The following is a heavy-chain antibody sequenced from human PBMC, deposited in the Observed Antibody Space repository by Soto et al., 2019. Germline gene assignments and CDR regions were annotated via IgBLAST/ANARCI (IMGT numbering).Heavy chain of an antibody. CDR1: GYSFTSYW. V-gene: IGHV5-10-1*01. CDR2: IDPSDSYT. Sequence: SGESLKISCKGSGYSFTSYWISWVRQMPGKGLEWMGRIDPSDSYTNYSPSFQGHVTISADKSISTAYLQWSSLKASDTAMYYCARLDCSGGSCTFYYYGMDVWGQGTTVTVSS. J-gene: IGHJ6*02. D-gene: IGHD2-15*01. CDR3: ARLDCSGGSCTFYYYGMDV.